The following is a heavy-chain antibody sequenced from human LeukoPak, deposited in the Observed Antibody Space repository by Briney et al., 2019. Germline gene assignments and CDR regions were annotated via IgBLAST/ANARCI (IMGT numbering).Heavy chain of an antibody. CDR3: ARPLNCGGDCGAFDI. J-gene: IGHJ3*02. Sequence: VASVKVSCKASGYTFTGYYMHWVRQAPGQGLEWMGWINPNSGGTNYAQKFQGRVTMTRDTSISTAYMELSRLRSDDTAVYYCARPLNCGGDCGAFDIWGQGTMVTVSS. CDR1: GYTFTGYY. CDR2: INPNSGGT. V-gene: IGHV1-2*02. D-gene: IGHD2-21*02.